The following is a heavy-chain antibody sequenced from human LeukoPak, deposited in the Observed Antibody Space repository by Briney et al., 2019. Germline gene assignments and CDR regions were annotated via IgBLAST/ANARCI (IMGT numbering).Heavy chain of an antibody. V-gene: IGHV3-15*01. Sequence: PGGSLRLSCAASGFTFSNAWMSWVRQAPGKGLEWVGRIKSNTDGGTTDYAAPVKGRFTISRDDSKNTLYLQMDSLKTEDTAVYYCTTETMVRGVILSKKGDYWGQGTLVTVSS. J-gene: IGHJ4*02. CDR1: GFTFSNAW. D-gene: IGHD3-10*01. CDR3: TTETMVRGVILSKKGDY. CDR2: IKSNTDGGTT.